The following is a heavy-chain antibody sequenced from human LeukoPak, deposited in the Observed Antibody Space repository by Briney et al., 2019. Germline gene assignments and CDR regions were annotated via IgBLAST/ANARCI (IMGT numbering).Heavy chain of an antibody. V-gene: IGHV3-33*01. D-gene: IGHD3-22*01. J-gene: IGHJ4*02. CDR2: IWYDGGHK. CDR3: ARDRDYDSANFDY. Sequence: GRSLRLSCAASGFTFSSFGMHWVRQAPGKGLEWVAVIWYDGGHKYYADSVKGRFSISRDNSKNTLYLQMNSLRVEDTAVYYCARDRDYDSANFDYWGQGTLVTVSS. CDR1: GFTFSSFG.